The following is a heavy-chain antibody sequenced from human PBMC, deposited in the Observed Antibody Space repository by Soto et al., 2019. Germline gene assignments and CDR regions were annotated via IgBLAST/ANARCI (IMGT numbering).Heavy chain of an antibody. Sequence: SVKVSCKASGYTFTYRYLHWVRQAPGQALEWMGWITPFNGNTNYAQKFQDRVTITRDRSMSTAYMELSSLRSEDTAMYYCATDSSGDAFDIWGQGTMVTVSS. CDR1: GYTFTYRY. CDR3: ATDSSGDAFDI. CDR2: ITPFNGNT. V-gene: IGHV1-45*02. J-gene: IGHJ3*02. D-gene: IGHD6-25*01.